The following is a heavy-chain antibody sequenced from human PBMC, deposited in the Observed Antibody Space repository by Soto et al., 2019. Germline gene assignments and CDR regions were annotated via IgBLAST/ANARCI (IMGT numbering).Heavy chain of an antibody. D-gene: IGHD3-3*01. J-gene: IGHJ6*02. CDR3: ARGPPHFITIFGVSQKGGSRKYYYYGMDV. V-gene: IGHV4-34*01. CDR2: INHSGST. Sequence: QVQLQQWGAGLLKPSETLSLTCAVYGGSFSGYYWSWIRQPPGKGLEWIGEINHSGSTNYNPSLRSRVTISVATSKIQCSLKLSSVTAADTAVYYCARGPPHFITIFGVSQKGGSRKYYYYGMDVWGQGTTVTVSS. CDR1: GGSFSGYY.